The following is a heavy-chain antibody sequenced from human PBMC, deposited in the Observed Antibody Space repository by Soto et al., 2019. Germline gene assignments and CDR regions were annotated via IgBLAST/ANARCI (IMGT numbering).Heavy chain of an antibody. Sequence: VQLHQWGAGLLKPSETLSLTCAVYGGSFSGYYFSWIRQPPGKGLEWIGEINHSGSTNYNPSLKSRVTISIDTSKNSFSLTLSSVTAADTAIYYCATKEGSGWSFDYWGQGTLVTVSS. J-gene: IGHJ4*02. V-gene: IGHV4-34*01. CDR1: GGSFSGYY. CDR3: ATKEGSGWSFDY. CDR2: INHSGST. D-gene: IGHD6-13*01.